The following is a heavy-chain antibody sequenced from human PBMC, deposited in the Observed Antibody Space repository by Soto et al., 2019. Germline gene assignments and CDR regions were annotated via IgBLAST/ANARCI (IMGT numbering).Heavy chain of an antibody. CDR3: AKQYSSSWYRPDAFDI. J-gene: IGHJ3*02. Sequence: PGGSLRLSCAASGFTFDDYAMHWVRQAPGKGLEWVSGISWNSGSIGYADYVKGRFTISRDNAKNSLYLQMNSLRAEDTALYYCAKQYSSSWYRPDAFDIWGQGTMVTVSS. CDR1: GFTFDDYA. CDR2: ISWNSGSI. D-gene: IGHD6-13*01. V-gene: IGHV3-9*01.